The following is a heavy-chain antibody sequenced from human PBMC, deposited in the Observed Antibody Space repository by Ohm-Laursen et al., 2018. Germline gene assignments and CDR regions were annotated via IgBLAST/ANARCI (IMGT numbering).Heavy chain of an antibody. CDR3: AGEALRYFDWFAPSGMDV. D-gene: IGHD3-9*01. V-gene: IGHV1-18*01. CDR2: ISAYNGNT. CDR1: GYTFSDYG. Sequence: ASVKVSCKASGYTFSDYGITWVRQAPGQGLEWMGWISAYNGNTKYAQKVQGRVTMTTDTSTSTAYMELRSLRSDDTAVYYCAGEALRYFDWFAPSGMDVWGQGTTVTVSS. J-gene: IGHJ6*02.